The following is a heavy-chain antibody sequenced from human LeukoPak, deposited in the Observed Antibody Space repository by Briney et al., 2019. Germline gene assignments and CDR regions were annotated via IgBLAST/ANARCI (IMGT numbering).Heavy chain of an antibody. CDR2: IYYSGST. V-gene: IGHV4-30-4*01. J-gene: IGHJ4*02. Sequence: TSQTLSLTCTVSGGSISSGDYYWSWIRQPPGKGLEWIGYIYYSGSTYYNPSLKSRVTISVDTSKNQFSLKLSSVTAADTAVYYCARVSAGHLSGYGPGPDYWGQGTLVTVSS. D-gene: IGHD5-12*01. CDR3: ARVSAGHLSGYGPGPDY. CDR1: GGSISSGDYY.